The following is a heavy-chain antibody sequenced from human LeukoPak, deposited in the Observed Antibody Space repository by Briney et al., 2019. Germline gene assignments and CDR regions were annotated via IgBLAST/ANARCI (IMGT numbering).Heavy chain of an antibody. CDR3: ASVIAAAGAWGGYYYYYMDV. CDR2: IYYSGST. CDR1: GGSISSYY. D-gene: IGHD6-13*01. Sequence: SETLSLTCTVSGGSISSYYWSWIRQPPGKGLEWIGYIYYSGSTNYNPSLKSRVTISVDTSKNQFSLKLSSVTAADTAVYYCASVIAAAGAWGGYYYYYMDVWGKGTTFTVSS. J-gene: IGHJ6*03. V-gene: IGHV4-59*01.